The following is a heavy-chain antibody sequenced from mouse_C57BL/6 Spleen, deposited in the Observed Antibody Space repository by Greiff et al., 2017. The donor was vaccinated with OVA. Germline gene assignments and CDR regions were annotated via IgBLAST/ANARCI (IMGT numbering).Heavy chain of an antibody. D-gene: IGHD2-3*01. V-gene: IGHV1-18*01. CDR1: GYTFTDYN. J-gene: IGHJ4*01. Sequence: EVQLQQSGPELVKPGASVKIPCKASGYTFTDYNMDWVKQSHGKSLEWIGDINPNNGGTIYNQKFKGKATLTVDKSSSTAYMELRSLTSEDTAVYYCARLSYDGYYGENAMDYWGQGTSVTVSS. CDR3: ARLSYDGYYGENAMDY. CDR2: INPNNGGT.